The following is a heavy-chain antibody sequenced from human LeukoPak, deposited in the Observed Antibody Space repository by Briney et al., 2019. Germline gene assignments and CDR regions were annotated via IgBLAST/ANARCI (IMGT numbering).Heavy chain of an antibody. CDR1: GGSISSYY. CDR2: IYYSGST. CDR3: ASWDFWSGARGGY. J-gene: IGHJ4*02. Sequence: PSETLSLTCTVSGGSISSYYWSWVRQPPGRGREWVGYIYYSGSTNYNPSLQSRVTISVDPSKNHFSLKLSSVTAADTAVYYCASWDFWSGARGGYWGQGTLVTVSS. D-gene: IGHD3-3*01. V-gene: IGHV4-59*01.